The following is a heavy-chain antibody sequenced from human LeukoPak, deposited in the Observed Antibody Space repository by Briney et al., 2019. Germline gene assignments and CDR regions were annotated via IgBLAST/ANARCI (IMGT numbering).Heavy chain of an antibody. J-gene: IGHJ4*02. D-gene: IGHD2-15*01. CDR3: SRLGYCSGGCCYFDY. Sequence: SETLSLTCTVSGSSINSYYWSWIRQPPGKGLEWLGYMPYSADNNNNPSVRSRVTISLDASKNQVSLRLSSVSAADTAVYYCSRLGYCSGGCCYFDYWGQGILVTVS. CDR2: MPYSADN. V-gene: IGHV4-59*08. CDR1: GSSINSYY.